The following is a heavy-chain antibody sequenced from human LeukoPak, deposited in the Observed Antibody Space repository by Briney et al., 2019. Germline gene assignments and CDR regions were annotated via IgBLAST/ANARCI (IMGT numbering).Heavy chain of an antibody. D-gene: IGHD1-26*01. J-gene: IGHJ3*02. CDR1: GGSTSTYS. CDR3: ARAFQWELGKIGAFDI. Sequence: SETLSLTCTVSGGSTSTYSWTWIRQPAGKGLEWIGRIYSSGNTNYNPPLTSRVTISVDTSKNQFSLKLSSVTAADAAVYYCARAFQWELGKIGAFDIWGQGTMVTVSS. V-gene: IGHV4-4*07. CDR2: IYSSGNT.